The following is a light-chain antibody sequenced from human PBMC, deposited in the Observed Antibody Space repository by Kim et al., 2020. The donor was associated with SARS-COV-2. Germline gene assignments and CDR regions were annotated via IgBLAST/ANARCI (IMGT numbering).Light chain of an antibody. Sequence: SITTTGPGTSTDFGGDNYISWYQQYPGKAPRLLIYQVTHRPSGVPYRFSGSKSGSTASLTVSGLQADDEADYYCSSYAGGNTVIFGGGTKVTVL. J-gene: IGLJ2*01. V-gene: IGLV2-8*01. CDR1: STDFGGDNY. CDR3: SSYAGGNTVI. CDR2: QVT.